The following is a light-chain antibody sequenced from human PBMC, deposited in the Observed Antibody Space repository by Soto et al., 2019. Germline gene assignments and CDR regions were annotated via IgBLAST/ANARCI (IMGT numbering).Light chain of an antibody. CDR3: QQYGTSAGLT. CDR1: QSVRSSS. Sequence: EFVLTQSPGTLSLSPGERATLFCGASQSVRSSSLAWYQQKPGQAPRLLIYGASSRATGIPDRFSGSGSGTDFTLTISGLEPEDFAVYFCQQYGTSAGLTFGGGTKVEI. J-gene: IGKJ4*01. V-gene: IGKV3-20*01. CDR2: GAS.